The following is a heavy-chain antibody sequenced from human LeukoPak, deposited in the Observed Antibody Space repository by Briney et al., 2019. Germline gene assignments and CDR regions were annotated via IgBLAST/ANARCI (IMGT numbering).Heavy chain of an antibody. CDR2: ISGSGGST. D-gene: IGHD3-22*01. V-gene: IGHV3-23*01. Sequence: GGSLRLSCAASGITFSSYAMSWVRQAPGKGLEWVSGISGSGGSTYYADSVKGRFTISRDNSRNTLYLQINSLRAEDTAVYYCAKRIATYDSSGIDYWGQGTLVTVS. CDR3: AKRIATYDSSGIDY. J-gene: IGHJ4*02. CDR1: GITFSSYA.